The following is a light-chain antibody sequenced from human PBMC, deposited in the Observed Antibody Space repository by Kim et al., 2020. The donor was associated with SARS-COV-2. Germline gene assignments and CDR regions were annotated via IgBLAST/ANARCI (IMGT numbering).Light chain of an antibody. CDR3: QQYNNWPVT. V-gene: IGKV3-15*01. Sequence: EIVMTQSPATLSVSPGERATLSCRASQSVSSNLAWYQQKPGQAPRLLIYAASTRATGIPARFSGSGSGTDFTLTISSLQSEDFAVYYCQQYNNWPVTFGQGTKV. J-gene: IGKJ1*01. CDR1: QSVSSN. CDR2: AAS.